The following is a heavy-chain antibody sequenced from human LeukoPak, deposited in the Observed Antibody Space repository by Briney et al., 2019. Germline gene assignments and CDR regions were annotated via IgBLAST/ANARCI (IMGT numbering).Heavy chain of an antibody. CDR2: IRYDGGNE. CDR1: GFTFRSYG. Sequence: GGSLRLSCAASGFTFRSYGMHWVRQAPGKGLEWVAFIRYDGGNEYYADSVKGRFTISRDNSKNTLYLQMNSLRAEDTAVYYCAKDQGGSGQVDYWGQGTLVTVSS. CDR3: AKDQGGSGQVDY. V-gene: IGHV3-30*02. J-gene: IGHJ4*02. D-gene: IGHD3-10*01.